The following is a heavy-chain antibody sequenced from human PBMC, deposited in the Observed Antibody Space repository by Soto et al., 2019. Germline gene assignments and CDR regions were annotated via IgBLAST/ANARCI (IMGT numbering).Heavy chain of an antibody. J-gene: IGHJ4*02. CDR2: IWYDGSNK. CDR3: ARDSWELPDHY. CDR1: GFTFSSYG. Sequence: QVQLVESGGGVVQPGRSLRLSCAASGFTFSSYGMHWVRQAPGKGLEWVAVIWYDGSNKYYADSVKGRFTISRDNSKNTLDLQMNSLRAEDTAVYYCARDSWELPDHYWGQGTLVTVSS. V-gene: IGHV3-33*01. D-gene: IGHD1-26*01.